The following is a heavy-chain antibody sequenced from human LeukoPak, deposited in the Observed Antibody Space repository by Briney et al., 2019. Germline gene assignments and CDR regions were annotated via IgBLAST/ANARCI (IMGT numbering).Heavy chain of an antibody. V-gene: IGHV3-23*01. CDR1: GFTFSSYG. Sequence: GGSLRLSCAASGFTFSSYGMSWVRQAPGKGLEWVSTISGSGVTTYYADSVKGRFTISRDNAKNSLYLQMNSLRAEDTALYYCAKDIRYCSGGSCYSPSPAFDYWGQGTLVTVSS. CDR2: ISGSGVTT. J-gene: IGHJ4*02. D-gene: IGHD2-15*01. CDR3: AKDIRYCSGGSCYSPSPAFDY.